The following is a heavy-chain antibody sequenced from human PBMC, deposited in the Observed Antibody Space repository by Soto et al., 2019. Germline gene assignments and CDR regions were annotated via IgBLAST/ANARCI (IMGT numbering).Heavy chain of an antibody. Sequence: PSETLSLTCTVSGGSISSYYWSWIRQPPGKGLQWMGYIYYSGSTTYSPSLKSRGTISVDRSKNQFSLKLTSVTAADTAVYYCARLGGYYQSLDTWGQGTLVTVSS. J-gene: IGHJ5*02. V-gene: IGHV4-59*08. CDR1: GGSISSYY. CDR2: IYYSGST. CDR3: ARLGGYYQSLDT. D-gene: IGHD3-3*01.